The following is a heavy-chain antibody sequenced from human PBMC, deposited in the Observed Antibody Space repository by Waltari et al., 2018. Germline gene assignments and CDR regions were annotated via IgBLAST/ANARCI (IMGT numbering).Heavy chain of an antibody. CDR2: IYTSGST. J-gene: IGHJ5*02. D-gene: IGHD6-19*01. Sequence: QVQLQESGPGLVKPSETLSLTCTVSGGSISSYYWSWIRQPAGKGLAWIGRIYTSGSTNYNPSLKSRVTMSGDTSKNQFSLKLSSVTAADTAVYYCARTLQQWLVPGWFDPWGQGTLVTVSS. CDR3: ARTLQQWLVPGWFDP. CDR1: GGSISSYY. V-gene: IGHV4-4*07.